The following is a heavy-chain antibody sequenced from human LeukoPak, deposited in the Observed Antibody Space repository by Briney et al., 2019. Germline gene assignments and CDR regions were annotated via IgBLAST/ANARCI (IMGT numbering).Heavy chain of an antibody. CDR2: IYHSGST. J-gene: IGHJ4*02. D-gene: IGHD6-13*01. CDR3: ASVRMAAVPLY. CDR1: GYSISSGYY. V-gene: IGHV4-38-2*02. Sequence: SETLSLTCTVSGYSISSGYYWGWIRQPPGKGLEWIGSIYHSGSTYYNPSLKSRVTISVDTSKNQFSLKLSSVTAADTAVYHCASVRMAAVPLYWGQGTLVTASS.